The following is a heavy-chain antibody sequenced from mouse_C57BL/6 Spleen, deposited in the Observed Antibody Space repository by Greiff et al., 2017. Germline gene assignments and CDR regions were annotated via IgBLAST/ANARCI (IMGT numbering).Heavy chain of an antibody. CDR1: GYTFTDYY. V-gene: IGHV1-19*01. CDR2: INPYNGGT. CDR3: ARGFITTVADY. D-gene: IGHD1-1*01. Sequence: EVQLQQSGPVLVKPGASVKMSCKASGYTFTDYYMNWVKQSHGKSLEWIGVINPYNGGTSYNQKFKGKATLTVDKSSSTAYMELNSLTSEDSAVYYCARGFITTVADYWCQGTTLTVSS. J-gene: IGHJ2*01.